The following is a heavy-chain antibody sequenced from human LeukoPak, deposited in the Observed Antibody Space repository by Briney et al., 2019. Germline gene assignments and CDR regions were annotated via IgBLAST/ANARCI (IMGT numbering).Heavy chain of an antibody. D-gene: IGHD3-22*01. Sequence: PGGSLRLSCAASGFTFSSYAMSWVRQAPGKGLEWVSAISGSGGSTYYADSVKGRFTISRDNSKNTLYLQMNSLRAEDTAVYYCAREKSYYDSSGYSDYWGQGTLVTVSS. CDR3: AREKSYYDSSGYSDY. J-gene: IGHJ4*02. V-gene: IGHV3-23*01. CDR1: GFTFSSYA. CDR2: ISGSGGST.